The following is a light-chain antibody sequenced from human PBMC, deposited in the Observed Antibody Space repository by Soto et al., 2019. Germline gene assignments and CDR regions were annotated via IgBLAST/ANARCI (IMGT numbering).Light chain of an antibody. J-gene: IGKJ3*01. V-gene: IGKV1-39*01. CDR1: QTIGTY. Sequence: DIEMTQSPSSLSASIGDRVTITCRASQTIGTYLNWFQQKPGKAPKLLIYAASNLQSGVPSRFSDSGSGTDFTLIISSLQPDDFATYFCQESYSVPLFTFGPGTKVDVK. CDR2: AAS. CDR3: QESYSVPLFT.